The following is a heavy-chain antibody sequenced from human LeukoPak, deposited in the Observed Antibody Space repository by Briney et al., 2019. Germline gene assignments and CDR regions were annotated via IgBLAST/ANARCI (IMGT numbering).Heavy chain of an antibody. J-gene: IGHJ4*02. Sequence: ASVKVSCKASGYSFTNNYIHWVRQATGQGLEWMGMIYPRDGSTSYAQRFQDRVTVTRDTSTSTVHMELSGLRAEDTALYYCARDQEGFDYWGQGTLVTVSS. CDR2: IYPRDGST. CDR3: ARDQEGFDY. V-gene: IGHV1-46*01. CDR1: GYSFTNNY.